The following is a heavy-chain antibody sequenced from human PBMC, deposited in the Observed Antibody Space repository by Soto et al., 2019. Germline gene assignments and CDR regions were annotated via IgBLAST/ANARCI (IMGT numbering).Heavy chain of an antibody. V-gene: IGHV3-30*18. Sequence: PGGSLRLSCAASGFTFSSYGMHWVRQAPGKGLEWVAVISYDGSNKYYADSVKGRFTISRDNSKNTLYLQMNSLRAEDTAVYYCGKSLTMIVVVPVGHWGQGTLVTVSS. CDR1: GFTFSSYG. D-gene: IGHD3-22*01. CDR3: GKSLTMIVVVPVGH. J-gene: IGHJ1*01. CDR2: ISYDGSNK.